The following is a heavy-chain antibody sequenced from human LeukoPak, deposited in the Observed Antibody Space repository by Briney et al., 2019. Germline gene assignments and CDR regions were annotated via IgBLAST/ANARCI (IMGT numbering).Heavy chain of an antibody. V-gene: IGHV3-30*02. CDR2: IRYDGSNK. J-gene: IGHJ4*02. CDR1: GFTFSSYW. CDR3: ARDSQYDYDSSGYDDY. D-gene: IGHD3-22*01. Sequence: GGSLRLSCAASGFTFSSYWMHWVRQAPGKGLEWVAFIRYDGSNKYYADSVKGRFTISRDNSKNTLYLQMNSLRAEDTAVYYCARDSQYDYDSSGYDDYWGQGTLVTVSS.